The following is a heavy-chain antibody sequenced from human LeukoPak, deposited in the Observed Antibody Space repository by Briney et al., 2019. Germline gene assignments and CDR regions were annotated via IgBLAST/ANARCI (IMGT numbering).Heavy chain of an antibody. D-gene: IGHD3-9*01. CDR2: IHYSGVT. CDR3: ARHVGRNTGYYVSLDM. J-gene: IGHJ3*02. V-gene: IGHV4-39*01. CDR1: GGSISSNNYY. Sequence: SETLSLTCTVSGGSISSNNYYWGWIRQPPGKGLEWIGTIHYSGVTNYNPSLKSRVTMSVDTSKNQFSLKLNSVTAADTAVYYCARHVGRNTGYYVSLDMGGQGTMVTVSS.